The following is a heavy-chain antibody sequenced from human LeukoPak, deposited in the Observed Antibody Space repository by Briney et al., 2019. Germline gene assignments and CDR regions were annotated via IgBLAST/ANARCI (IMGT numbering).Heavy chain of an antibody. CDR3: ARQAYSSNLGWFDP. CDR2: IYNSGST. CDR1: AGSISSSTYY. V-gene: IGHV4-39*01. D-gene: IGHD6-13*01. Sequence: SETLSLTCSVSAGSISSSTYYWGWIRQPPGKGLEWIGNIYNSGSTYYNPSLKSRVTISVDTSKNQFSLKLSSVTAADTAVYYCARQAYSSNLGWFDPWGQGTLVTVPS. J-gene: IGHJ5*02.